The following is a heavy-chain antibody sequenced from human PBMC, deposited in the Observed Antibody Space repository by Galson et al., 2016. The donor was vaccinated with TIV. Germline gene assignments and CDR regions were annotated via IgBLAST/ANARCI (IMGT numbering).Heavy chain of an antibody. Sequence: SLRLSCAASGFTVSSNYMSWVRQAPGKGLQWVSIISSGGTTHYADSVKGRFTISSNNSKNTLYLQMNSLRVEDTAVYYCARDRRHCGDNCYLYYYYGMDVWGQGTTVTVSS. D-gene: IGHD2-21*02. J-gene: IGHJ6*02. CDR3: ARDRRHCGDNCYLYYYYGMDV. CDR1: GFTVSSNY. CDR2: ISSGGTT. V-gene: IGHV3-53*04.